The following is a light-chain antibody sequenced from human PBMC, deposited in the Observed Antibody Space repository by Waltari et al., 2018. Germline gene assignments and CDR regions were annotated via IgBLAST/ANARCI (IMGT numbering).Light chain of an antibody. CDR3: QQYNSFPWT. CDR1: RGISSY. J-gene: IGKJ1*01. Sequence: DIHLTQSPSYLSASVGDRVTITCRASRGISSYLAWYQQKPGKAPKLLIYAASTLQSGVPLRFSGSGSGTEFTLTISSLQPGDFATYYCQQYNSFPWTFGQGTKVEIK. CDR2: AAS. V-gene: IGKV1-9*01.